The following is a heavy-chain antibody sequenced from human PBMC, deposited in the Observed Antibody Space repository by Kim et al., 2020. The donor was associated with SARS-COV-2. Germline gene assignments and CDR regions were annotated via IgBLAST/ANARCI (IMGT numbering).Heavy chain of an antibody. J-gene: IGHJ4*02. CDR3: ARGGVAGTTALDY. V-gene: IGHV3-30*01. Sequence: YADSGKGRFTISRDNYKTTLYLQMNSLRAEDTAVYYWARGGVAGTTALDYWGQGTLVTVSS. D-gene: IGHD6-19*01.